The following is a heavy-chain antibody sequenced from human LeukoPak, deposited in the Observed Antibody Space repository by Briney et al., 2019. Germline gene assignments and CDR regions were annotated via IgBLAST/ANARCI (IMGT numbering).Heavy chain of an antibody. CDR3: ARRTIVATIDY. J-gene: IGHJ4*02. D-gene: IGHD5-12*01. CDR1: GASISSSRYY. V-gene: IGHV4-39*01. CDR2: IYFGGST. Sequence: PSETLSLACTVSGASISSSRYYWAWIRQPPGEGLEWIGSIYFGGSTFYNPSLKSRVTISVDTSKNQFSLRLSSVTAADTALYYCARRTIVATIDYWGQGMLVTVSS.